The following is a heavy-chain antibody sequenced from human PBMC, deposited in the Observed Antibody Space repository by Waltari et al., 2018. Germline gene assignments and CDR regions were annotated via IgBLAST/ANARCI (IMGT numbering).Heavy chain of an antibody. Sequence: QVQLQESGPGLVKPSETLSLTCAVSGGSFSSYWWGWIRQPPGKGLEWIGSIHGSRGRTEYNPTLKTRSTISRDTSYDPFSLKLSSVTAAEPAVYYCARPNSNYVFDYWGQGVLVTVSS. J-gene: IGHJ4*02. V-gene: IGHV4-39*07. CDR3: ARPNSNYVFDY. CDR1: GGSFSSYW. D-gene: IGHD4-4*01. CDR2: IHGSRGRT.